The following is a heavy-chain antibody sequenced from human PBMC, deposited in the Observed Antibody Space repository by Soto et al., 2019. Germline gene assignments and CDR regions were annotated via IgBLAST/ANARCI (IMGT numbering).Heavy chain of an antibody. V-gene: IGHV1-46*01. CDR1: GYTFTSYY. CDR2: INPSGGST. J-gene: IGHJ4*02. D-gene: IGHD3-22*01. CDR3: ARVGTPTYDSSGYYRQHFDY. Sequence: ASVKVSCKASGYTFTSYYMHWVRQAPGQGLEWMGIINPSGGSTSYAQKFQGRVTMTRDTSTSTVYMELSSLRSEDTAVYYCARVGTPTYDSSGYYRQHFDYWGQGTLVTVSS.